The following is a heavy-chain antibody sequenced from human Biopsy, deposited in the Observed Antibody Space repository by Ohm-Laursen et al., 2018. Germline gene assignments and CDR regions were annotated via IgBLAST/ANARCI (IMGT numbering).Heavy chain of an antibody. CDR2: INHSGST. V-gene: IGHV4-34*01. D-gene: IGHD3-22*01. J-gene: IGHJ4*02. Sequence: SDTLSLTCAVYGGSFTGYYWSWIRQPPGKVLEWIGEINHSGSTNYNPSLKSRVTISLDTSKNQLSLKLSSVTAADTAVYYCARESDSSGYYYRDYWGQGTLVTVSS. CDR1: GGSFTGYY. CDR3: ARESDSSGYYYRDY.